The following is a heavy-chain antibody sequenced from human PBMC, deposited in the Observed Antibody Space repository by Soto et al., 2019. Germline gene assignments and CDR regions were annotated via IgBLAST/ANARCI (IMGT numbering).Heavy chain of an antibody. CDR1: GYTFTNYY. Sequence: ASVKVSCKASGYTFTNYYIHWVRQAPGQGLEWVGLINPKTGTTNYAQKFQGRVTITADTSTYTVYMELSGLRSGDTAVYYCARGGYSSTWSNLLDRSGLDVWGQGTTVTGSS. CDR3: ARGGYSSTWSNLLDRSGLDV. D-gene: IGHD6-13*01. CDR2: INPKTGTT. J-gene: IGHJ6*02. V-gene: IGHV1-46*01.